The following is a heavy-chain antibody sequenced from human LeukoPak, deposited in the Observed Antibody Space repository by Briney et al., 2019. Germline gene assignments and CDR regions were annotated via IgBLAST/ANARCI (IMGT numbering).Heavy chain of an antibody. D-gene: IGHD5-24*01. CDR1: GFTFSSYW. CDR2: IKQDGSRK. CDR3: ARDGIDGYIDY. Sequence: GVSLRLSCAASGFTFSSYWMSWVRQAPGNGLEWVANIKQDGSRKCYVDSVKGRFTISRDNAKNSLYLQMNSLRVEDTAVYYCARDGIDGYIDYWGQGTLVTVSS. V-gene: IGHV3-7*01. J-gene: IGHJ4*02.